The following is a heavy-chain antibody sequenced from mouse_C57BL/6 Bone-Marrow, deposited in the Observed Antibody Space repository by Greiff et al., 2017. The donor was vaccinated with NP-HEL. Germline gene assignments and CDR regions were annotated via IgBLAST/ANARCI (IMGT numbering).Heavy chain of an antibody. CDR3: SRDHYGISYAFAMDY. D-gene: IGHD1-1*01. CDR2: IDPSDSYT. V-gene: IGHV1-69*01. CDR1: GYTFTSYW. Sequence: QVQLQQPGAELVMPGASVKLSCKASGYTFTSYWMHWVKQRPGQGLEWIGEIDPSDSYTNYNQKFKGKSTLTVDKSSSTAYMQLSSLTSEDSAVYYCSRDHYGISYAFAMDYWGQGTSVTVSS. J-gene: IGHJ4*01.